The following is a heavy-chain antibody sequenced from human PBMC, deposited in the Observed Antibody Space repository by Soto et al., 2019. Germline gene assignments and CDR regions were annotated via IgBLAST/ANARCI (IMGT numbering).Heavy chain of an antibody. V-gene: IGHV3-30*03. Sequence: QVQLVESGGGVVKPGRSLRLSCAASGFTFSTYAMHWVRQAPGKGLEWVAVISHDGSDKYYRESVKGRFTISRDNSKNTVSLQMISLRTDDTAVYYCIKPSDFGDYSDHYIDVWGKGTTVTVSS. CDR3: IKPSDFGDYSDHYIDV. D-gene: IGHD4-17*01. CDR1: GFTFSTYA. J-gene: IGHJ6*03. CDR2: ISHDGSDK.